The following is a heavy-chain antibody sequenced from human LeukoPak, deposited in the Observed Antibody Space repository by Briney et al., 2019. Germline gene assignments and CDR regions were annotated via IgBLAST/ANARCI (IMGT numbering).Heavy chain of an antibody. CDR1: GGSFSGYY. V-gene: IGHV4-34*01. CDR3: ARQSGVKKYYYGSGREGPSDWYFDL. D-gene: IGHD3-10*01. J-gene: IGHJ2*01. CDR2: IYYSGST. Sequence: SETLSLTCAVYGGSFSGYYWSWIRQPPGKGLEWIGSIYYSGSTYYNPSLKSRVTISVGTSKNQFSLKLSSVTAADTAVYYCARQSGVKKYYYGSGREGPSDWYFDLWGRGTLVTVSS.